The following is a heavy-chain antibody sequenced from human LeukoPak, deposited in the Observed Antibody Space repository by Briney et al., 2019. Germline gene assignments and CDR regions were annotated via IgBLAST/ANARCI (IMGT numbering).Heavy chain of an antibody. CDR1: GYTFTSYG. D-gene: IGHD2-15*01. CDR3: ARDQDIVVVVAALRQREMGGFDP. V-gene: IGHV1-8*02. Sequence: GASVKVSCKASGYTFTSYGISWVGQAPGQGPEGMGWMNPKRGNAGYAQKFQGRVTMTRNTSISTAYMELSSLRSDDTAVYYCARDQDIVVVVAALRQREMGGFDPWGQGTLVTVSS. J-gene: IGHJ5*02. CDR2: MNPKRGNA.